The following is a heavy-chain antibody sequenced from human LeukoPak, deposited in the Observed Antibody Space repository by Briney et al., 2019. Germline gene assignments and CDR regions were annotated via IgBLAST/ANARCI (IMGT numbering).Heavy chain of an antibody. CDR1: GLNFDDYA. CDR2: ISADGGST. J-gene: IGHJ4*02. V-gene: IGHV3-43*02. Sequence: TGGSLRLSCVASGLNFDDYAMHWVRQAPGKGLEWVSLISADGGSTFSADSVKGRFSISRDNSKNSLYLQMNSLRSEDTAMYYCAKESGKFDYWGQGTLVAVSS. CDR3: AKESGKFDY.